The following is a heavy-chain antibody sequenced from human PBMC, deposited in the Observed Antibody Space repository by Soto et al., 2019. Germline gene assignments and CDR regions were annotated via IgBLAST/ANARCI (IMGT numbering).Heavy chain of an antibody. V-gene: IGHV3-23*01. CDR3: AKASPPAGSYYGLDY. J-gene: IGHJ4*02. CDR2: ISGSGGST. Sequence: GGSLRLSCAVSGFTFSSYAMSWVRQAPWKGLEWVSAISGSGGSTYYADSVKGRFTISRDNSKNTLYLQMNSLRAEDTAVYYCAKASPPAGSYYGLDYWGQGTLVTVSS. D-gene: IGHD1-26*01. CDR1: GFTFSSYA.